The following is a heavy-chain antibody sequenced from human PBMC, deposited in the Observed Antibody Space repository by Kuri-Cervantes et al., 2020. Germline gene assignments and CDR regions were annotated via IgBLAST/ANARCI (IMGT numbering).Heavy chain of an antibody. J-gene: IGHJ3*02. CDR3: AKELPEDAFDI. D-gene: IGHD1-26*01. V-gene: IGHV3-23*01. Sequence: GESLKISCAASGFTFSSYAMNWVRQAPGKGLEWVSAISGSAGSTYYADSVKGRFTISRDNSKNTLYLQMNSLRAEDTAVYYCAKELPEDAFDIWGQGTMVTVSS. CDR2: ISGSAGST. CDR1: GFTFSSYA.